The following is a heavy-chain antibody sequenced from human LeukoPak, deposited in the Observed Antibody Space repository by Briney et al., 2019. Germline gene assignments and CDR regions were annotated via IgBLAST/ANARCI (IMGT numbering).Heavy chain of an antibody. CDR3: AREHSDISLYYMDH. CDR1: GFTFSSYS. V-gene: IGHV3-33*08. CDR2: MLFDGSDE. J-gene: IGHJ6*03. Sequence: RSGGSLRLSCAASGFTFSSYSMNWVRQAPGKGLEWVALMLFDGSDENYADSVKGRFTISRDNFKNTVYLQMNSLRAEDAAVYYCAREHSDISLYYMDHWVTGATVNVSS. D-gene: IGHD3-9*01.